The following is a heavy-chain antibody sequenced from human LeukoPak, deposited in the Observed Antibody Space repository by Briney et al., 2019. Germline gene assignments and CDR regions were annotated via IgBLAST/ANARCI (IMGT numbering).Heavy chain of an antibody. D-gene: IGHD6-13*01. CDR3: AKGTSQGMYYYGLDV. CDR2: ISAGGDST. J-gene: IGHJ6*02. V-gene: IGHV3-23*01. Sequence: GGSLRLSCAASGFTFSSYATSWVRQAPGKGLEWVSAISAGGDSTYYADSVKGRFTISRDNSKKTLYLQMNSLRAEDTALYYCAKGTSQGMYYYGLDVWGQGTTVTVSS. CDR1: GFTFSSYA.